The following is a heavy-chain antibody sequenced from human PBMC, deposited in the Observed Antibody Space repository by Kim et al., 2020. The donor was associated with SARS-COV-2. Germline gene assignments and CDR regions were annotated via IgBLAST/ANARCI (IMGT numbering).Heavy chain of an antibody. CDR3: ARDVWAAAAGTALFDY. D-gene: IGHD6-13*01. Sequence: SVKGRCTISRDNAKNSLYLQMNSLRAEDTAVYYCARDVWAAAAGTALFDYWGQGTLVTVSS. J-gene: IGHJ4*02. V-gene: IGHV3-11*06.